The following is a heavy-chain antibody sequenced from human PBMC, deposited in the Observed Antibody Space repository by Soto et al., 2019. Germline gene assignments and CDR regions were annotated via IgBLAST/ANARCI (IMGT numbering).Heavy chain of an antibody. D-gene: IGHD7-27*01. CDR3: ATGWGDY. V-gene: IGHV3-23*01. CDR2: ISSSGGST. Sequence: EVQLLESGGGLVQPGGSLRLSCAASGFTFSSYTMSWVRRGPGKGLEWVSGISSSGGSTVYADSVKRRFTISSNNFKNPLFLRMSGLSAEVTAVYYCATGWGDYWGQGTPVTVSS. J-gene: IGHJ4*02. CDR1: GFTFSSYT.